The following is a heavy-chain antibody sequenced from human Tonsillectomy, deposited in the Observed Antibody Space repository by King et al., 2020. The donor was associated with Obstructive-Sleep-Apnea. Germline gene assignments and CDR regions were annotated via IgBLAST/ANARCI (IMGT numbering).Heavy chain of an antibody. CDR2: IYWDDDK. J-gene: IGHJ4*02. D-gene: IGHD6-13*01. V-gene: IGHV2-5*02. CDR3: AHRLLAAAGNYFAY. Sequence: ITLKESGPTLVKPTQTLTLTCTFSGFSLSTSGVAVGWIRQPPGKAPEWLTLIYWDDDKRYSPSLKSRLTITKDTSKNQVVLTMTNMDPVDTATYYCAHRLLAAAGNYFAYWGQGTLAT. CDR1: GFSLSTSGVA.